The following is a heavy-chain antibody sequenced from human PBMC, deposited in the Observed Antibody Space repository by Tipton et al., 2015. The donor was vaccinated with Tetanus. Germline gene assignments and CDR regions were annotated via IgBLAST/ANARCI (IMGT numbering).Heavy chain of an antibody. CDR2: IRYDAINK. V-gene: IGHV3-30*02. Sequence: SLRLSCASSDFTFGRHGMHWVRQAPGKGLEWVAFIRYDAINKYYADSVKGRFTVSRDNSKNTLYLEMTSLRAEDTAVYHCAKMYGSGTYNNLVDYWGPGTLVTVSS. CDR1: DFTFGRHG. D-gene: IGHD3-10*01. J-gene: IGHJ4*02. CDR3: AKMYGSGTYNNLVDY.